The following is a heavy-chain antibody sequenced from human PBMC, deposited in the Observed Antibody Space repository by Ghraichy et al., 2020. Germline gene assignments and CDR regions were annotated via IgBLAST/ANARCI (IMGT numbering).Heavy chain of an antibody. J-gene: IGHJ4*02. D-gene: IGHD3-16*01. Sequence: GGSLRLSCAASGFTFSSYAMSWVRQAPGKGLEWVSAISGSGGSTYYADSVKGRFTISRDNSKNTLYLQMNSLRAEDTAVYYCAKQQYDYVWGSLDDWGQGTLVTVSS. CDR3: AKQQYDYVWGSLDD. CDR1: GFTFSSYA. V-gene: IGHV3-23*01. CDR2: ISGSGGST.